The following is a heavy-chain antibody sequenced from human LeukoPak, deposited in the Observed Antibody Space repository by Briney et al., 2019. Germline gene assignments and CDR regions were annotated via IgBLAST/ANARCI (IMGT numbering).Heavy chain of an antibody. CDR2: ISGSGGST. CDR3: ARDPGYCSSTSCYRNYYGMDV. D-gene: IGHD2-2*02. CDR1: GFTFSSYA. V-gene: IGHV3-23*01. J-gene: IGHJ6*02. Sequence: PGGSLRLSCAASGFTFSSYAMSWVRQAPGKGLEWVSAISGSGGSTYYADSVTGRFTISRDNAKNSLYLQMNSLRDDDTAVYYCARDPGYCSSTSCYRNYYGMDVWGQGTTVTVSS.